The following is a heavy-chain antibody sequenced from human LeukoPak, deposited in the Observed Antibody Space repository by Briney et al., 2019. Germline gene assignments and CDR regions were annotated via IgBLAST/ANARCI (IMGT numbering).Heavy chain of an antibody. CDR3: ERDQCRGSCYPLLYYYQGMAV. J-gene: IGHJ6*04. CDR1: GYTFTSYG. CDR2: ISAYNGNT. Sequence: GASVKVSCKASGYTFTSYGISWVRQAPGQGLEWMGWISAYNGNTNYAQKLQGRVTMTTDTSTSTAYMELRSLRSDDTAVYYCERDQCRGSCYPLLYYYQGMAVWGKGNTVTVSS. V-gene: IGHV1-18*04. D-gene: IGHD2-2*01.